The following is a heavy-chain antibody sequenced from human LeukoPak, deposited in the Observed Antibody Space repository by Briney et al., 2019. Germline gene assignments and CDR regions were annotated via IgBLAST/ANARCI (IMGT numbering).Heavy chain of an antibody. CDR2: INPNSGGT. D-gene: IGHD6-13*01. Sequence: ASVKVSCKASGYTFTGYYMHWVRQAPGQGLEWMGWINPNSGGTNYAEEFQGRVNMTRDTSISTAYMELSRLRSDDTAVYYCARDGIAAAAPRDAFDIWGQGTMVTVSS. CDR1: GYTFTGYY. CDR3: ARDGIAAAAPRDAFDI. J-gene: IGHJ3*02. V-gene: IGHV1-2*02.